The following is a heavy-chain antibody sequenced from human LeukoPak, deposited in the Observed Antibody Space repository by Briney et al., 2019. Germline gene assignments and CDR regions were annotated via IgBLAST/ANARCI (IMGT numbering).Heavy chain of an antibody. V-gene: IGHV3-53*01. CDR1: GFTVSSNY. D-gene: IGHD6-19*01. Sequence: GGSLRLSCAASGFTVSSNYMTWVRRAPGKGLEWVSVIYIGGSTYYADSVKGRFTIPRDNSKNTLYLQMNSLRAEDTAVYYCARVRAVGYYYMDVWGKGTTVTVSS. J-gene: IGHJ6*03. CDR2: IYIGGST. CDR3: ARVRAVGYYYMDV.